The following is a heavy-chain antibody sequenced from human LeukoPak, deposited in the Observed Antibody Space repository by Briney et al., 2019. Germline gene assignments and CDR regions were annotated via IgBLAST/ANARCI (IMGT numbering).Heavy chain of an antibody. V-gene: IGHV1-69*05. Sequence: GSSVKVSCKASGGTFSSYAISWVRQAPGQGLEWMGGIIPIFGTANYAQKFQGRVTITTDESTSTAYMELSSLRSEDTAVYYCARLHCSSTSCYLNWFDPWGQGTLVTVSS. CDR2: IIPIFGTA. J-gene: IGHJ5*02. CDR3: ARLHCSSTSCYLNWFDP. D-gene: IGHD2-2*01. CDR1: GGTFSSYA.